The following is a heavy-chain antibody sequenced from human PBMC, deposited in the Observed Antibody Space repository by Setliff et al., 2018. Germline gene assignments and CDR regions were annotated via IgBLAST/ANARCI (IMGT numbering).Heavy chain of an antibody. Sequence: SETLSLTCAVYGGPFSGYYWSWIRQHPGKGLEWIGYIYYSGSTYYNPSLKSRVTISVDTSKNQFPLKLSSVTAADTAVYYCARDPLTTNRRRAFDIWGQGTMVTVSS. CDR2: IYYSGST. D-gene: IGHD4-17*01. CDR1: GGPFSGYY. J-gene: IGHJ3*02. V-gene: IGHV4-31*11. CDR3: ARDPLTTNRRRAFDI.